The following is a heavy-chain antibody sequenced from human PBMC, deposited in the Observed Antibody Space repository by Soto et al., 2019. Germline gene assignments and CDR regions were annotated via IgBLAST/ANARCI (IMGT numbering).Heavy chain of an antibody. J-gene: IGHJ4*02. CDR2: IKQDGSEK. CDR1: GFTFSSYW. D-gene: IGHD3-9*01. CDR3: ARESEEELRYFDWLLKHYFDY. V-gene: IGHV3-7*01. Sequence: GGSLRLSCAASGFTFSSYWMSWVRQAPGKGLEWVANIKQDGSEKYYVDSVKGRFTISRDNAKNSLYLQMNSLRAEDTAVYYCARESEEELRYFDWLLKHYFDYWGQGTLVTVSS.